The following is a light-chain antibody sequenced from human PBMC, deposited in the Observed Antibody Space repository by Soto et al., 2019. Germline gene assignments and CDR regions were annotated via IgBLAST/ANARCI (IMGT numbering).Light chain of an antibody. CDR1: SSDVGSYNL. V-gene: IGLV2-23*02. J-gene: IGLJ2*01. CDR2: EVS. Sequence: QSALTQPASVSGSPGQSITISCTGTSSDVGSYNLVSWYQQHPGKAPKLMIYEVSKRPSGVSNRFSGSKSGNTASLTISGLQAEDEAGYYCCSYAGSSVVVFGGGTKLTVL. CDR3: CSYAGSSVVV.